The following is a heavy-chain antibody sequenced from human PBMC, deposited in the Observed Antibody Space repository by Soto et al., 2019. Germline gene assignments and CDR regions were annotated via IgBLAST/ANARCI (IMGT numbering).Heavy chain of an antibody. V-gene: IGHV3-48*03. CDR1: GFTFSSYE. D-gene: IGHD3-3*01. CDR3: ARRHYDFWSGIPSQMNYYYYGMDV. J-gene: IGHJ6*02. CDR2: ISSSGSTI. Sequence: EVQLVESGGGLVQPGGSLRLSCAASGFTFSSYEMNWVRQAPGKGLEWVSYISSSGSTIYYAGSVKGRFTISRDNAKNSLYLQMNSLRAEDTAVYYCARRHYDFWSGIPSQMNYYYYGMDVWGQGTTVTVSS.